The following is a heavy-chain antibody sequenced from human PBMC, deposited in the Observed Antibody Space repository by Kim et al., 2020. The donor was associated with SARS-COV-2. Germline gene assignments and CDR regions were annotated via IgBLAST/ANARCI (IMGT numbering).Heavy chain of an antibody. CDR1: GGSIRGSDEF. V-gene: IGHV4-39*01. CDR3: ARHKRYQMPDY. Sequence: SETLSLTCSVSGGSIRGSDEFWAWIRQTPGKGLEWIGCSYHSGTTYYNPSLKSRVTISVDKSKNQFSLNLSPVTAADTAVYYCARHKRYQMPDYWGQG. CDR2: SYHSGTT. J-gene: IGHJ4*02. D-gene: IGHD2-2*01.